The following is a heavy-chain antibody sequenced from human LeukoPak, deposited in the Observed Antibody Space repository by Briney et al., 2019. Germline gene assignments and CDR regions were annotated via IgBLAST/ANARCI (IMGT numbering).Heavy chain of an antibody. CDR3: AIVTIVDTAIYYYYGMDV. J-gene: IGHJ6*02. CDR1: GYTFTGYY. D-gene: IGHD5-18*01. CDR2: INPNSGGT. V-gene: IGHV1-2*02. Sequence: ASVKVSCKASGYTFTGYYMHWVRQAPGQGLEWMGWINPNSGGTNYAQKFQGRVTMTRDTSISTAYMELSRLRSDDTAVYYCAIVTIVDTAIYYYYGMDVWGQGTTVTVSS.